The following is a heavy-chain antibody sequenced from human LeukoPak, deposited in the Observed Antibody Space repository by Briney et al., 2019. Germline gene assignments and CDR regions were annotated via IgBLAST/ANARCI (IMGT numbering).Heavy chain of an antibody. CDR3: ARLTISGYGDRESGFDY. D-gene: IGHD4-17*01. CDR1: GYTFTGYY. J-gene: IGHJ4*02. V-gene: IGHV1-2*02. Sequence: ASVKVSCKASGYTFTGYYMHWVRQAPGQGLEWMGWINPNSGDTNYAQKFQGRVTITADESTSTAYMDLSSLRSEDTAVYYCARLTISGYGDRESGFDYWGQGTLVTVSS. CDR2: INPNSGDT.